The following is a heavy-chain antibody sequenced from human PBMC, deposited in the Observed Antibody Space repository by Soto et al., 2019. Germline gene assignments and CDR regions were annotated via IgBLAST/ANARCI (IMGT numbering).Heavy chain of an antibody. CDR1: GYTFTSYD. CDR2: MNPNSGNT. V-gene: IGHV1-8*01. Sequence: ASVEVSCNASGYTFTSYDINWVRQATGQGLEWMGWMNPNSGNTGYAQKFQGRVTMTRNTSISTAYMELSSLRSEDTAVCYCARDRKAAAGTWGLWADPRGSYYYGMDVWGEGTTVTISS. CDR3: ARDRKAAAGTWGLWADPRGSYYYGMDV. J-gene: IGHJ6*02. D-gene: IGHD6-13*01.